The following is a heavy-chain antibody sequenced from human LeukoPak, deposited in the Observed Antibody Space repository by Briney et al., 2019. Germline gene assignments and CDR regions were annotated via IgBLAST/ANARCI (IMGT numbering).Heavy chain of an antibody. V-gene: IGHV3-66*01. J-gene: IGHJ4*02. CDR1: GFTVSSNY. CDR2: IYSGGST. D-gene: IGHD3-22*01. CDR3: AREGGHTYYYDSSGYYSY. Sequence: GGSLRLSCAASGFTVSSNYMSWVRQAPGKGLEGVAVIYSGGSTYYADSVKGRFTISRDNSKNTLYLQMNSLRAEYTAVYYCAREGGHTYYYDSSGYYSYWGQGTLVTVSS.